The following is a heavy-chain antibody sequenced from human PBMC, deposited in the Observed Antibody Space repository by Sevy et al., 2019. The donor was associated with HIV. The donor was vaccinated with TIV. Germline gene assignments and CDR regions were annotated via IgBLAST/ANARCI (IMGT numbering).Heavy chain of an antibody. CDR2: NSGSGDKT. Sequence: GGSLRLSCAASGFIFSSYAMSWVRQAPGKGLEWVSTNSGSGDKTFYADSVKGRFTISRDNSKNTLYLQMNSLRAEDTAVYSCAKARYINGWYVLEYWGQGTLVTVSS. CDR3: AKARYINGWYVLEY. D-gene: IGHD6-19*01. CDR1: GFIFSSYA. V-gene: IGHV3-23*01. J-gene: IGHJ4*02.